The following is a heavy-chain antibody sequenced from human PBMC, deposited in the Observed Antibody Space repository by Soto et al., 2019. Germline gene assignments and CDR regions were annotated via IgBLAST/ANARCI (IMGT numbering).Heavy chain of an antibody. CDR2: VGGRGDTT. V-gene: IGHV3-23*01. J-gene: IGHJ4*01. CDR3: AKVWFGELFQFDY. Sequence: PGGSLRLSCAASGFTFSSYAMSWVRQSPGKGLEWVSTVGGRGDTTYYADSVKGRFTISRDNSKNTLYLQMNSLRAEDTAVYYCAKVWFGELFQFDYWGHGTLVTVSS. D-gene: IGHD3-10*01. CDR1: GFTFSSYA.